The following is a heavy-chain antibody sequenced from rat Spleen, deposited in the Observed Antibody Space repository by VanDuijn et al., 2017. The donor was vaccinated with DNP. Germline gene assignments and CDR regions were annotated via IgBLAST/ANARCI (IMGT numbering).Heavy chain of an antibody. CDR2: ISYDGSST. V-gene: IGHV5-20*01. CDR1: GFTFSDYY. Sequence: EVRLVESGGALVQPGRSLKLSCAASGFTFSDYYMAWVRQAPTKGLEWVASISYDGSSTYYRDSVKGRFTISRDNARSTLYLQMDSLRSEDTATYYCAYYYDGYYWGQGVMVTVSS. CDR3: AYYYDGYY. J-gene: IGHJ2*01. D-gene: IGHD1-12*03.